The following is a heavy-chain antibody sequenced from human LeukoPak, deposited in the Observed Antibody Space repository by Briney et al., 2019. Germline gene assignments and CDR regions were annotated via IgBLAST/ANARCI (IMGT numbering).Heavy chain of an antibody. V-gene: IGHV1-69*04. D-gene: IGHD2-15*01. J-gene: IGHJ4*02. CDR1: GGTFSSYA. CDR2: IIPILGIA. CDR3: ASLSSGGN. Sequence: GASVKVSCKASGGTFSSYAISWVRQAPGQGLEWMGRIIPILGIANYAQKFQGRVTITADKSTSTAYMGLSSLRSEDTAVYYCASLSSGGNWGQGTLVTVSS.